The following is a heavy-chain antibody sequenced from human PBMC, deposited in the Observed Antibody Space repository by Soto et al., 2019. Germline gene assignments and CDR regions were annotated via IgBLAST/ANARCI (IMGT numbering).Heavy chain of an antibody. D-gene: IGHD1-26*01. CDR3: ARHVGSYWYFDL. V-gene: IGHV3-66*04. Sequence: EVQLVESGGGLVQPGGSLRLSCAASGFTVSSSYMGWVRHAPGKGLEWVSSIYTGGNTYYADSVRGRFTVSTDNFKDTLYLQMNSLRVDDAAMYYCARHVGSYWYFDLWGRGTLVTVSS. CDR1: GFTVSSSY. CDR2: IYTGGNT. J-gene: IGHJ2*01.